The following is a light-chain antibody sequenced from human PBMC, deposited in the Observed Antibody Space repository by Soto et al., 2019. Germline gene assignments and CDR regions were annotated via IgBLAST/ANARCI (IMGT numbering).Light chain of an antibody. CDR1: QSIDNY. CDR3: QQCFSIPPT. CDR2: AAS. J-gene: IGKJ1*01. V-gene: IGKV1-39*01. Sequence: DIQMTQSPSSLSASVGDRVTITCRASQSIDNYLSWYQQIPGKAPKLLIYAASNLQRGVPSRFSGSGSGTEFTLTISNLQPDDFAVYYCQQCFSIPPTLGHGTKVDIK.